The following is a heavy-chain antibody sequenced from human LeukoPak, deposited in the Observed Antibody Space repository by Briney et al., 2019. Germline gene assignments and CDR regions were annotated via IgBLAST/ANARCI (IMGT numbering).Heavy chain of an antibody. V-gene: IGHV4-39*07. Sequence: SEPLSLTCTVSGGSIASSSYYWGWIRQPPGKGLEWIATIFYSGSTNYNPSLKSRVTISVDTSKNQFSLKLSSVTAADTAVYYCARWGRTVAGTDYFDYWGQGTLVTVSS. J-gene: IGHJ4*02. CDR3: ARWGRTVAGTDYFDY. D-gene: IGHD6-19*01. CDR1: GGSIASSSYY. CDR2: IFYSGST.